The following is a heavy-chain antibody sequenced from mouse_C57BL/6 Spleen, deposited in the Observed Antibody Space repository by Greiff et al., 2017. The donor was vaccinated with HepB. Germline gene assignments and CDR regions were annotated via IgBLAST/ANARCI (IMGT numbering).Heavy chain of an antibody. V-gene: IGHV1-26*01. J-gene: IGHJ4*01. CDR3: ARGRGDYDGYAMDY. D-gene: IGHD2-4*01. CDR2: INPNNGGT. Sequence: VQLQQSGPELVKPGASVKISCKASGYTFTDYYMNWVKQSHGKSLEWIGDINPNNGGTSYNQKFKGKATLTVDKSSSTAYMELRSLTSEDSAVYYCARGRGDYDGYAMDYWGQGTSVTVSS. CDR1: GYTFTDYY.